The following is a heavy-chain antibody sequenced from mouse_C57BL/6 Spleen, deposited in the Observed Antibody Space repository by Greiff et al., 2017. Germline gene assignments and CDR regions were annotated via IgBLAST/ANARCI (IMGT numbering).Heavy chain of an antibody. CDR1: GFTFSDYG. V-gene: IGHV5-17*01. CDR2: ISSGSSTI. J-gene: IGHJ4*01. Sequence: EVQGVESGGGLVKPGGSLKLSCAASGFTFSDYGMHWVRQAPEKGLEWVAYISSGSSTIYYADTVKGRFTIARDNAKNTLFLQMTSLWSEDTAMYYCARDWDGAMDYWGQGTSVTVSS. CDR3: ARDWDGAMDY. D-gene: IGHD4-1*01.